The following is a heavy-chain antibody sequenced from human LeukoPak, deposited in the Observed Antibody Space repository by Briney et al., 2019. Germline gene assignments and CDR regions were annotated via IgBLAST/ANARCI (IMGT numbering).Heavy chain of an antibody. CDR1: GFTFSSYA. D-gene: IGHD5-12*01. J-gene: IGHJ4*02. CDR3: AGGGATSFDY. Sequence: PGGSLRLSCAASGFTFSSYAMSWVRQAPGKGLEWVSTISGSGAYTYYADSVKGRFTISRDNSKNTLYLQMNSLRAEDTAVYYCAGGGATSFDYWGQGILVTVSS. CDR2: ISGSGAYT. V-gene: IGHV3-23*01.